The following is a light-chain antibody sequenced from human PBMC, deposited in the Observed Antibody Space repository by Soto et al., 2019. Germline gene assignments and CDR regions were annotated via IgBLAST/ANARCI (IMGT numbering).Light chain of an antibody. Sequence: EIVMTQSPATLSVSPGERATLSCRASQSVSSNLAWYQQKPGQAPRLLIYGASTRATGIPARFSGSGSGTEFPLTISRLQSEDFAVYYCQQYNNSPLTFGGGTKVQIK. CDR2: GAS. V-gene: IGKV3-15*01. CDR3: QQYNNSPLT. J-gene: IGKJ4*01. CDR1: QSVSSN.